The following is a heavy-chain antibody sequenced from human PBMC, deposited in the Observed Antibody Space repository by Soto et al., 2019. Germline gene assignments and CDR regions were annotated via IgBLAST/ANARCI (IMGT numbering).Heavy chain of an antibody. D-gene: IGHD6-19*01. CDR1: GFTFDDYA. V-gene: IGHV3-9*01. Sequence: GGSLRLSCAASGFTFDDYAMHWVRQAPGKGLEWVSGISWNSGSIGYADSVKGRFTISRDNAKNSLYLQMNSLRAEDTALYYCAKDIGGQWLNTLGAVGDAFDIWGQGTMVTVSS. CDR2: ISWNSGSI. CDR3: AKDIGGQWLNTLGAVGDAFDI. J-gene: IGHJ3*02.